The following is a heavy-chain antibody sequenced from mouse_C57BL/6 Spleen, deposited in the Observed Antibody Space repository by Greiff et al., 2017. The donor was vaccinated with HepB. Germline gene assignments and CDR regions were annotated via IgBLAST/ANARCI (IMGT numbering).Heavy chain of an antibody. CDR1: GFTFSSYA. D-gene: IGHD1-1*01. J-gene: IGHJ2*01. Sequence: EVNVVESGGGLVKPGGSLKLSCAASGFTFSSYAMSWVRQTPEKRLEWVATISDGGSYTYYPDNVKGRFTISRDNAKNNLYLQMSHLKSEDTAMYYCARESSNYLDYWGQGTTLTVSS. V-gene: IGHV5-4*01. CDR2: ISDGGSYT. CDR3: ARESSNYLDY.